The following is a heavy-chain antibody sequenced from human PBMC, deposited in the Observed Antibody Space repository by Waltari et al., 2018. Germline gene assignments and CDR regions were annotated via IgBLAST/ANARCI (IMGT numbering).Heavy chain of an antibody. V-gene: IGHV4-31*03. CDR1: GGSISSGGYY. J-gene: IGHJ3*02. CDR3: ALYKGGSSWGDHDAFDI. D-gene: IGHD6-13*01. CDR2: IDYSGSP. Sequence: QVQLQESGPGLVNPSQTLSLTCTVSGGSISSGGYYWSWIRQHPGKGLEWIGYIDYSGSPYYNPSLKSRVTISVDTSKNQFSLKLSSLTAADTAVYYCALYKGGSSWGDHDAFDIWGQGTMVTVSS.